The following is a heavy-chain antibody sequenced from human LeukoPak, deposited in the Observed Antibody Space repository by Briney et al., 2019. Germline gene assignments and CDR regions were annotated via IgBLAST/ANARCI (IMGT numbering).Heavy chain of an antibody. V-gene: IGHV3-30*03. Sequence: SGGSLRLSCAASGFTFSSYSMNWVRQAPGKGLEWVAVISYDGRKKYYADSVKGRFTISRDNSKTTLYFQLNSLRPDDTAVYSCARDRGYEAGLDYWGQGTLVTVSS. CDR1: GFTFSSYS. D-gene: IGHD3-10*01. CDR3: ARDRGYEAGLDY. J-gene: IGHJ4*02. CDR2: ISYDGRKK.